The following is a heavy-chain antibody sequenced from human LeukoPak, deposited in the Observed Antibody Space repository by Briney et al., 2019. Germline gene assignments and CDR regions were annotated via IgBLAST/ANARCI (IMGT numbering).Heavy chain of an antibody. CDR1: GFTFSSYS. J-gene: IGHJ6*02. CDR2: ISSSSYM. V-gene: IGHV3-21*01. Sequence: GGSLRLSCAASGFTFSSYSMNWVRQAPGKGVEWVSSISSSSYMYYADSVKGRFTISRDNAKNSLYLQMNSLRAEDTAVYYCARDLAVTTSYYYYYGMDVWGQGTTVTVSS. D-gene: IGHD4-11*01. CDR3: ARDLAVTTSYYYYYGMDV.